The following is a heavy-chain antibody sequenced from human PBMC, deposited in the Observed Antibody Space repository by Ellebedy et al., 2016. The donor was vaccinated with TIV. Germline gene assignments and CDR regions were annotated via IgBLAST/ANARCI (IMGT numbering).Heavy chain of an antibody. CDR1: GFTFDDYT. V-gene: IGHV3-43*01. CDR3: AKEISGGYSYGYGGAVAYFDL. D-gene: IGHD5-18*01. CDR2: ISWDGGST. Sequence: GGSLRLSCAASGFTFDDYTMHWVRQAPGKGLEWVSLISWDGGSTYYADSVKGRFTISRDNAKDSLYLQMNSLRAEDTALYYCAKEISGGYSYGYGGAVAYFDLWGRGTLVTVSS. J-gene: IGHJ2*01.